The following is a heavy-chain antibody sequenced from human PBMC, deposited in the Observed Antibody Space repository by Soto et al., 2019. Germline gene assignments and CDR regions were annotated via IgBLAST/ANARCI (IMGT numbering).Heavy chain of an antibody. CDR2: IIPIFGTA. J-gene: IGHJ6*02. CDR1: GGTFSSYA. Sequence: QVQLVQSGAEVKKPGSSVKVSCKASGGTFSSYAISWVRQAPGQGLEWMGGIIPIFGTANYAQKFQGRVTITADESTSTAYMELSSLRSEDTAMYYCARVYCSGGSCYEDYYYYGMDVWGQGTTVTVSS. D-gene: IGHD2-15*01. CDR3: ARVYCSGGSCYEDYYYYGMDV. V-gene: IGHV1-69*01.